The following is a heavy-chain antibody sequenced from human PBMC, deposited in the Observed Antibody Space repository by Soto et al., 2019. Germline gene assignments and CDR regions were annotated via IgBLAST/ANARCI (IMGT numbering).Heavy chain of an antibody. CDR3: TADIASTIAYWVFDH. CDR2: IRTRGEGGTT. V-gene: IGHV3-15*07. D-gene: IGHD5-12*01. CDR1: GFTFTYAW. Sequence: EVQLVESGGGLVQPGGSLRLSCAASGFTFTYAWMIWVRQAPGKGLAWVGRIRTRGEGGTTDYAAPVKGRFSVSRDDSRNTLYLQMNSLQTEDTAIYYCTADIASTIAYWVFDHWGQGTLVTVSS. J-gene: IGHJ4*02.